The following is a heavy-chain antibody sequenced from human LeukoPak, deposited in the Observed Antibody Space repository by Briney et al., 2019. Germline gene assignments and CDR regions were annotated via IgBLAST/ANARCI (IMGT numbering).Heavy chain of an antibody. Sequence: SETLSLTCTVSGGSMSSNYWTWIRQPPGKGLEWIGYISYSGSPNYNSSLKSRVTISLDLSKNQFSLRLTSVTAADTAVYYCARHADNSLYCFDYWGQGTLVTVSS. D-gene: IGHD1-1*01. CDR1: GGSMSSNY. J-gene: IGHJ4*02. V-gene: IGHV4-59*08. CDR2: ISYSGSP. CDR3: ARHADNSLYCFDY.